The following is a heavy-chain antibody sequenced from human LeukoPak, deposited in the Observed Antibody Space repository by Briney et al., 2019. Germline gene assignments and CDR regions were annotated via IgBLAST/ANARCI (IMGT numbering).Heavy chain of an antibody. Sequence: PSQTLSLTCTVSGGSISSGDYYWSWIRQPPGKGLEWIGYIYYSGSTYYNPSLKSRVTISVDTSKNQFSLKLSSVTAADTAVYYCARDRPVATHSFDISGQGTMVTVSS. CDR1: GGSISSGDYY. J-gene: IGHJ3*02. D-gene: IGHD5-12*01. CDR3: ARDRPVATHSFDI. CDR2: IYYSGST. V-gene: IGHV4-30-4*08.